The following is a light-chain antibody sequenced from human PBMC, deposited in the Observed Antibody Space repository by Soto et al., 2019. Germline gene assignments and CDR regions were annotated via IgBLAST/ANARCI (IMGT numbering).Light chain of an antibody. Sequence: DIQMTQSPSPLSASVGDGVTITCRASQSIGSGLAWYQQKPGKAPKLLIYKATNLQGGVPSRFSGSGSGTDFSLTISSLQPVDSATYYCQQYNDFQYTFGQGTKLEI. J-gene: IGKJ2*01. CDR2: KAT. CDR1: QSIGSG. V-gene: IGKV1-5*03. CDR3: QQYNDFQYT.